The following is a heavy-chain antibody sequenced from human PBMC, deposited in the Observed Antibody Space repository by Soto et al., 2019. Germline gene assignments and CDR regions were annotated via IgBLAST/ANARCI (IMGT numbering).Heavy chain of an antibody. V-gene: IGHV1-69*12. Sequence: QVQLVQSGAEVKMPGSSVKVSCKTSGGTFSNYVISWVRQAPGQGLEWVGGINTIFGATNYAQKFQGRVTITADESTSTAYMELSSLRSEDTAVYYCARGGIAVAGTGFDYWGQGTLVTVSS. CDR1: GGTFSNYV. J-gene: IGHJ4*02. D-gene: IGHD6-19*01. CDR3: ARGGIAVAGTGFDY. CDR2: INTIFGAT.